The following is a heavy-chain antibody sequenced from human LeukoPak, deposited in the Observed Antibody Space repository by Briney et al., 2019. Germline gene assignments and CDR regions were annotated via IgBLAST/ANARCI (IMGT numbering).Heavy chain of an antibody. V-gene: IGHV1-8*01. J-gene: IGHJ4*02. CDR1: GYTFTSYD. CDR2: MNPNSGNT. Sequence: GASVKVSCKASGYTFTSYDINWVRQATGQGLEWMGWMNPNSGNTGYAQKFQGRVTMTRNTSISTAYMELSSLRSEDTAVYYCARGLKYCIGGSCYSRNFDYWGQGTLVTVSS. CDR3: ARGLKYCIGGSCYSRNFDY. D-gene: IGHD2-15*01.